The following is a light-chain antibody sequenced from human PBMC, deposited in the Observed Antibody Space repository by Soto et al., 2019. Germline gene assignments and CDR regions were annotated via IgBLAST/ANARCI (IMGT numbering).Light chain of an antibody. CDR3: QQSYSTPSIT. V-gene: IGKV1-5*03. CDR2: KAS. CDR1: QSISAW. J-gene: IGKJ5*01. Sequence: DIQMTQSPSTLSSSLGDRVAITCLASQSISAWLAWYQQKPGKAPRLLIYKASTLEIGVPSRFSGSGSGTEFTLTISSLQPDDFATYYCQQSYSTPSITFGQGTRLEI.